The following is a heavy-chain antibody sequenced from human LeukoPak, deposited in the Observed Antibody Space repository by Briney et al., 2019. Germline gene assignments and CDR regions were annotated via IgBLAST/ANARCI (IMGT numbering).Heavy chain of an antibody. J-gene: IGHJ3*02. CDR3: ARDLRAGHRGAFDI. CDR1: GYSISSGYY. V-gene: IGHV4-38-2*02. Sequence: SETLSLTCTVSGYSISSGYYWGWIRQPPGKGLEWIGSIYHSGSTYNNPSLKSRVTISVDTSKNQFSLKLSSVTAADTAVYYCARDLRAGHRGAFDIWGQGTMVTVSS. D-gene: IGHD3-10*01. CDR2: IYHSGST.